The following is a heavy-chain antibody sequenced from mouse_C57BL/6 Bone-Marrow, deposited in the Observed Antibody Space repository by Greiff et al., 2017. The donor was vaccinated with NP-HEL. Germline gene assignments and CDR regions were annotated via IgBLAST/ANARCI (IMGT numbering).Heavy chain of an antibody. D-gene: IGHD2-1*01. Sequence: EVQLHQSGPELVKPGASVKISCKASGYTFTDYYMNWVKQSHGKSLEWIGDINPNNGGTSYNQKFKGKATLTVDKSSSTAYMELRSLTSEDAAVYYCARCLPYFDYWGQGTTLTVSS. CDR3: ARCLPYFDY. CDR2: INPNNGGT. V-gene: IGHV1-26*01. J-gene: IGHJ2*01. CDR1: GYTFTDYY.